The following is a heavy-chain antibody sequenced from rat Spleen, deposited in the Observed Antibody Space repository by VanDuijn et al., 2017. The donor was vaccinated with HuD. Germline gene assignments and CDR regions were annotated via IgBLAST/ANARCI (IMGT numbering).Heavy chain of an antibody. Sequence: EVQLAETGGGLVQPGRSLKLSCVASGFTFSRYWMYWVRQAPGKGLEWGSSISNAGGTTYYPDSVKGRFTISRDNAENTVYLQMNSLRSEDTATYYCAVAGYGYWGQGVMVTVSS. V-gene: IGHV5-58*01. CDR2: ISNAGGTT. CDR1: GFTFSRYW. CDR3: AVAGYGY. J-gene: IGHJ2*01. D-gene: IGHD4-3*01.